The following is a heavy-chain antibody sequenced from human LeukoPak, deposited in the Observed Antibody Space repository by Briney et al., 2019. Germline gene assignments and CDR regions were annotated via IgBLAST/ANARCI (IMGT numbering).Heavy chain of an antibody. V-gene: IGHV3-30*03. CDR3: VYCSGGNCYQTVRGWNY. CDR2: ISYDESIK. J-gene: IGHJ4*02. CDR1: GFTFSSYG. Sequence: PGGSLRLSCTASGFTFSSYGMHWVRQAPGKGLEWVAVISYDESIKHYGDSVKGRFTISRDNSKNTLYLQMNSLTAEDTAVYYCVYCSGGNCYQTVRGWNYWGQGALVTVSS. D-gene: IGHD2-15*01.